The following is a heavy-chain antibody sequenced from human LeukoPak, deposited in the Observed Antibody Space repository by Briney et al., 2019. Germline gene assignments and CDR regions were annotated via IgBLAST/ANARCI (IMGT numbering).Heavy chain of an antibody. D-gene: IGHD5-18*01. CDR1: GFGFSDSY. CDR2: ISGSGSDM. J-gene: IGHJ4*02. V-gene: IGHV3-11*04. Sequence: GGSLRLSCVVSGFGFSDSYMTWIRQTPGKGLEWLAYISGSGSDMYYADSVKGRFTISRDNAKNSLYLQMNSLRAEDTAVYYCAKGPAAMGGHFDYWGQGTLVTVSS. CDR3: AKGPAAMGGHFDY.